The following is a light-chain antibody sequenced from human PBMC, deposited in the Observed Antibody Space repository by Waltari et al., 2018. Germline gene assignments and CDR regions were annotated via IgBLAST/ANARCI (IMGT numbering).Light chain of an antibody. Sequence: EIVLTQSPGTLSLSPGERVTLSCRASQRVSRALAWYQQKPGQAPRLLIYTASNRATGIPDRFSGSGSGTDFSLTISRLEPEDFAVYYCQHYVSLPATFGQGTRVEIK. CDR2: TAS. V-gene: IGKV3-20*01. CDR1: QRVSRA. CDR3: QHYVSLPAT. J-gene: IGKJ1*01.